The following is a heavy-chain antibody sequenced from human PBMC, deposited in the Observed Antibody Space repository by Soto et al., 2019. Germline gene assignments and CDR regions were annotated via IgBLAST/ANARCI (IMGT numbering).Heavy chain of an antibody. V-gene: IGHV1-2*02. J-gene: IGHJ6*02. D-gene: IGHD3-9*01. CDR1: GYTFTNYY. CDR3: GRDLIYDVLTGLYYYFGMDV. CDR2: INPLTGDT. Sequence: GASVKVSCKASGYTFTNYYIHWVRQAPGQGLEWIGWINPLTGDTTYAQNFQDRVTMTTDTSIGTAYMELSRLRSDDTAVFYCGRDLIYDVLTGLYYYFGMDVWGQGTTVTVS.